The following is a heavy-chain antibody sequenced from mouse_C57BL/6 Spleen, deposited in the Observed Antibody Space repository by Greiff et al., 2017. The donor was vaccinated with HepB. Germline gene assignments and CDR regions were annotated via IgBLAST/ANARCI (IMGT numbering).Heavy chain of an antibody. CDR2: IWGVGST. Sequence: VKLMESGPGLVAPSQSLSITCTVSGFSLTSYGVDWVRQSPGKGLEWLGVIWGVGSTNYNSALKSRLSISKDNSKSQVFLKMNSLQTDDTAMYYCARIGTVVEDYAMDYWGQGTSVTVSS. CDR3: ARIGTVVEDYAMDY. J-gene: IGHJ4*01. V-gene: IGHV2-6*01. D-gene: IGHD1-1*01. CDR1: GFSLTSYG.